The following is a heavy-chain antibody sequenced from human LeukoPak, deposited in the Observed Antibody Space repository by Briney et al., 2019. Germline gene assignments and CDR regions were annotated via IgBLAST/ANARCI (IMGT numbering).Heavy chain of an antibody. CDR3: AELGITMIGGV. Sequence: PGGSLRLSCAASGFTFSSYEMNWVRQAPGKGLEWISYISASGTITHYADSVEGRFTISRDNAKNSLYLQMNSLRAEDTAVYYCAELGITMIGGVWGKGTTVTIPS. V-gene: IGHV3-48*03. CDR2: ISASGTIT. J-gene: IGHJ6*03. CDR1: GFTFSSYE. D-gene: IGHD3-10*02.